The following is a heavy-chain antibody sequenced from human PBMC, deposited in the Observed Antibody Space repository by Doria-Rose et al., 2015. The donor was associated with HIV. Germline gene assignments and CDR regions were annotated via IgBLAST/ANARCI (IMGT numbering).Heavy chain of an antibody. CDR3: ARLMLQGTYYYYYYMDV. J-gene: IGHJ6*03. CDR1: GFTFSSYA. CDR2: ISGSGGST. D-gene: IGHD3-16*01. Sequence: SCAASGFTFSSYAMNWVRQAPGKGLEWVSAISGSGGSTYYADSVKGRFSISRDNSKNTLYLQMNSLRAEDTAVYYCARLMLQGTYYYYYYMDVWGKGTTVTVSS. V-gene: IGHV3-23*01.